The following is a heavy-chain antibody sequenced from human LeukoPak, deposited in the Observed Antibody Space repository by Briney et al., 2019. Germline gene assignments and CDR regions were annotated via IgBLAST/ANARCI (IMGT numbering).Heavy chain of an antibody. CDR1: GYTFTGYY. CDR2: INPNSGGT. D-gene: IGHD3-22*01. Sequence: GASVNVSCKASGYTFTGYYMHWVRQAPGQGLEWMGWINPNSGGTNYAQKFQGWVTMTRDTSISTAYMELRSLRSDDTAVYYCARAPPYYYDSSPSFDYWGQGTLVTVSS. V-gene: IGHV1-2*04. J-gene: IGHJ4*02. CDR3: ARAPPYYYDSSPSFDY.